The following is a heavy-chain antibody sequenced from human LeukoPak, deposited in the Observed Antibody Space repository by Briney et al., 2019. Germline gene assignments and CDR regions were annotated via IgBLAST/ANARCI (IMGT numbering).Heavy chain of an antibody. V-gene: IGHV4-59*11. CDR2: IYYSGST. D-gene: IGHD3-9*01. Sequence: SETLSLTCSVSGGSISSHYWSWIRQPPGNVLEIIEDIYYSGSTYYNPSLKSRVTISVDTSKNQFSLKLSSVTAADTAVFFFKQKTAYDILTGYYYYGMDVWGQGTTVTVSS. CDR1: GGSISSHY. CDR3: KQKTAYDILTGYYYYGMDV. J-gene: IGHJ6*02.